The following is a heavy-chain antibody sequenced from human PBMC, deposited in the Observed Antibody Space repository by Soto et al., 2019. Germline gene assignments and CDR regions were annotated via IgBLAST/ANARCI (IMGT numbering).Heavy chain of an antibody. Sequence: GGSLRLSCAASGFTFSSYAMSWVRQAPGKGLEWVSAISGSGGSTYYADSVKGRFTISRDNSKNTLYLQMNSLRAEDTAVYYCAKVPPGSKRSSSTPSTLFYYFDYWGQGTLVTVSS. V-gene: IGHV3-23*01. CDR1: GFTFSSYA. CDR2: ISGSGGST. CDR3: AKVPPGSKRSSSTPSTLFYYFDY. D-gene: IGHD6-6*01. J-gene: IGHJ4*02.